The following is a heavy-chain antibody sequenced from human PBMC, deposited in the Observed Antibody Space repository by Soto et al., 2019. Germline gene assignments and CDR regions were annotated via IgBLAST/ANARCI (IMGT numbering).Heavy chain of an antibody. V-gene: IGHV3-21*01. CDR3: ARGMGSSWQKEPDDKPSPAEGARGTRDY. CDR1: GFTFSSYS. J-gene: IGHJ4*02. Sequence: GGSLRLSCAACGFTFSSYSMNWVRQAPGKGLEWVSSISSSSSYIYYADSVKGRFTISRDNAKNSLYLQMNSLRAEDTAVYYCARGMGSSWQKEPDDKPSPAEGARGTRDYWGQGTLVTVSS. CDR2: ISSSSSYI. D-gene: IGHD6-13*01.